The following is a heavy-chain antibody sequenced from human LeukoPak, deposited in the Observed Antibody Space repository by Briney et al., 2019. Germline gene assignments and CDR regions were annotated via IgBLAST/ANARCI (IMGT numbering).Heavy chain of an antibody. J-gene: IGHJ6*03. CDR1: GYTFTGYY. CDR2: INPNSGGT. D-gene: IGHD6-19*01. CDR3: ARSPSSGWYGYYYYYMDV. Sequence: GASVKVSCKASGYTFTGYYMHWVRQAPGQGLEWMGWINPNSGGTNYAQKFQGRVTMTRDTSISTAYMELSRLRSDDTAVYYCARSPSSGWYGYYYYYMDVWGKGTTVTVSS. V-gene: IGHV1-2*02.